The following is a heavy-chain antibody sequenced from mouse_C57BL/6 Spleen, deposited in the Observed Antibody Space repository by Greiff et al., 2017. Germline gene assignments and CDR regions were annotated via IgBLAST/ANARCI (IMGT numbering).Heavy chain of an antibody. J-gene: IGHJ3*01. Sequence: QVQLKESGAELVRPGTSVKLSCKASGYTFTSYWMHWVKQRPGQGLEWIGVIDPSDSYTNYNQKFKGKATLTVDTSSSTAYMQLSSLTSEDSAVYYCARREAYYSNYGWFAYWGQGTLVTVSA. CDR2: IDPSDSYT. CDR1: GYTFTSYW. D-gene: IGHD2-5*01. V-gene: IGHV1-59*01. CDR3: ARREAYYSNYGWFAY.